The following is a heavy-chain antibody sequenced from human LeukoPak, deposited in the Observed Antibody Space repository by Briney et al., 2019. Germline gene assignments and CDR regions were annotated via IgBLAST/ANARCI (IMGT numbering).Heavy chain of an antibody. Sequence: PGGSLRLSCAASGVIFSSYSMNWVRQAPGKGLEWVSSISSSSSYIYYADSVKGRFTISRDDAKNSLYLQMNSLRAEDTAVYYCASLKMATWIDIWGQGTMVTVSS. V-gene: IGHV3-21*01. CDR2: ISSSSSYI. CDR3: ASLKMATWIDI. J-gene: IGHJ3*02. D-gene: IGHD5-24*01. CDR1: GVIFSSYS.